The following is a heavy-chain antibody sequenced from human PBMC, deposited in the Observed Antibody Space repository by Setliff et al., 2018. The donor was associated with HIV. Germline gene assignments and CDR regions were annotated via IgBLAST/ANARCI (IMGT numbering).Heavy chain of an antibody. V-gene: IGHV3-15*01. D-gene: IGHD1-26*01. CDR1: GFSFSYAW. J-gene: IGHJ5*02. Sequence: GSLRLSCAASGFSFSYAWMSWVRQAPGKGLEWVGHIRSKANGGTTEYAAPVKGRFTISRDDSRDTVYLQMNSLKIEDTAVYYCTTRLSGSYIPNWFDPWGQGTLVTVSS. CDR3: TTRLSGSYIPNWFDP. CDR2: IRSKANGGTT.